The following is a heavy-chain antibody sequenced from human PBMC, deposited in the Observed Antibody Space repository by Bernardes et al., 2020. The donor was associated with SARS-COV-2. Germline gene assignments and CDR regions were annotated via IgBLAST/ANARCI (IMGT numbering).Heavy chain of an antibody. Sequence: SGPTLVKPTQTLTLTCTFSGFSLSTSGVGVGWIRQPPGKALEWLALIYWDDDKRYSPSLKSRLTITKDTSKNQVVLTMTNMDPVDTATYYCARGPIGVAGTRVFDWFDPWGQGTLVTVSS. V-gene: IGHV2-5*02. J-gene: IGHJ5*02. CDR1: GFSLSTSGVG. CDR3: ARGPIGVAGTRVFDWFDP. CDR2: IYWDDDK. D-gene: IGHD6-19*01.